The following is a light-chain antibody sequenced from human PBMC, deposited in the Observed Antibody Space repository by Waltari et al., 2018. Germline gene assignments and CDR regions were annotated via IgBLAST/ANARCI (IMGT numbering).Light chain of an antibody. CDR1: AVPKKT. CDR3: QSADSSGAYV. J-gene: IGLJ1*01. Sequence: SYELTQTPSLSVSPGQTARITCAGDAVPKKTGYWYQQKPGHAPVLVIYKDSERPSGIPERFSGSSSGTTVTLTISGVQAEDEADYYCQSADSSGAYVFGSGTKVTVL. V-gene: IGLV3-25*03. CDR2: KDS.